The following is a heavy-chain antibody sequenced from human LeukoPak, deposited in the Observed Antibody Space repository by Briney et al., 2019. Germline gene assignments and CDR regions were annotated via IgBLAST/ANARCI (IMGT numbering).Heavy chain of an antibody. CDR2: ISYVGSNK. CDR3: AKHDSSGIFDY. Sequence: QARGTLRLSCAASGFTFSSYSMQWVRQAPGKGLERVAVISYVGSNKYYTDSVKGRFTISRDNSKDTLYLQMNSLRAEDRAVYYCAKHDSSGIFDYCGQGTLAPVSS. V-gene: IGHV3-30*18. J-gene: IGHJ4*02. D-gene: IGHD3-22*01. CDR1: GFTFSSYS.